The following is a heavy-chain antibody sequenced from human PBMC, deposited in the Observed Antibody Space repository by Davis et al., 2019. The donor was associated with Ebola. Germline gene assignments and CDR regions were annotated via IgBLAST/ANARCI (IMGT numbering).Heavy chain of an antibody. CDR2: MNPNSGNT. Sequence: ASSLAPCKASAYTSTSYDINWVRQATGQGLEWMGWMNPNSGNTGYAQKFQGRVTMTRNTSIGTAYMELSSLRSEDTAVYYCARGTTSWLRSTDDWGQGTLVTVSS. V-gene: IGHV1-8*01. D-gene: IGHD5-12*01. CDR1: AYTSTSYD. J-gene: IGHJ4*02. CDR3: ARGTTSWLRSTDD.